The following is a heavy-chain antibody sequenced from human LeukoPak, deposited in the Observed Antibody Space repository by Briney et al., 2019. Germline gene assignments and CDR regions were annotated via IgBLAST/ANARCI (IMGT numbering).Heavy chain of an antibody. CDR2: IWYDGSKK. V-gene: IGHV3-33*08. CDR3: ARVGYGGNSDY. D-gene: IGHD4-23*01. CDR1: GFTFGSYW. Sequence: PGGSLRLSCAASGFTFGSYWMSWVRQAPGKGLEWVALIWYDGSKKYYADSVRGRFTISRDSSKNTLYLQMNSLRAEDTAVYYCARVGYGGNSDYWGQGTLVTVSS. J-gene: IGHJ4*02.